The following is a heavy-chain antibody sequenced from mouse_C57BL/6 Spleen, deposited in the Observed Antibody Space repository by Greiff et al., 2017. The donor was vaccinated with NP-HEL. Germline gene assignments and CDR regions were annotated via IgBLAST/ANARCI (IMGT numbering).Heavy chain of an antibody. CDR2: IHPNSGST. Sequence: QVQLQQPGAELVKPGASVKLSCKASGYTFTSYWMHWVKQRPGQGLEWIGMIHPNSGSTNYNEKFKSKATLTVDKSSSTAYMQLSSLTSEDSAVYYCLITTVQGTYYFDYWGQGTTLTVSS. V-gene: IGHV1-64*01. CDR3: LITTVQGTYYFDY. CDR1: GYTFTSYW. J-gene: IGHJ2*01. D-gene: IGHD1-1*01.